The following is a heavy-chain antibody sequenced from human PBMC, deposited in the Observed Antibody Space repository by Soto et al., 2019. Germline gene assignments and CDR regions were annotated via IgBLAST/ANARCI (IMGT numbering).Heavy chain of an antibody. Sequence: ASVKVSCKVSGYTLTELSMHWGRQAPGKGLEWMGGFDPEDGETIYAQKFQGRVTMTEDTSTDTAYMELSSLRSEDTAVYYCATGADCSGGSCYSGRNNWFDPWGQGTLVTVS. D-gene: IGHD2-15*01. J-gene: IGHJ5*02. CDR3: ATGADCSGGSCYSGRNNWFDP. V-gene: IGHV1-24*01. CDR2: FDPEDGET. CDR1: GYTLTELS.